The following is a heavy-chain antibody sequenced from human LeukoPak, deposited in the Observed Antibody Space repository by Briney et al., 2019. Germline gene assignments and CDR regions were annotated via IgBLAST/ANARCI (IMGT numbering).Heavy chain of an antibody. CDR2: INSDGSST. Sequence: TGGSLRLSCAASGFTFSSYWMAWVRQAPGKGLVWVSRINSDGSSTSYADSVKGRFTISRDNAKNTLYLQMNSLRAEDTAVYYCARGEWDYDFWSGYSEDYYYGMDVWGQGTTVTVSS. CDR1: GFTFSSYW. D-gene: IGHD3-3*01. J-gene: IGHJ6*02. V-gene: IGHV3-74*01. CDR3: ARGEWDYDFWSGYSEDYYYGMDV.